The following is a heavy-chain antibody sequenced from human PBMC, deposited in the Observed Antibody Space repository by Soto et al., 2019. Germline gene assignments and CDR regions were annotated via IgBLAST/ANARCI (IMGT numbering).Heavy chain of an antibody. CDR3: ARVVDIVVVPAAMGSLYYYYGMDV. CDR2: IIPIFGTA. CDR1: GGTFSSYA. Sequence: ASVKVSCKASGGTFSSYAISWVRQAPGQGLEWMGGIIPIFGTANYAQKFQGRVTITADVSTSTAYMELSSLRSEDTAVYYCARVVDIVVVPAAMGSLYYYYGMDVWGQGTTVTVS. V-gene: IGHV1-69*13. D-gene: IGHD2-2*03. J-gene: IGHJ6*02.